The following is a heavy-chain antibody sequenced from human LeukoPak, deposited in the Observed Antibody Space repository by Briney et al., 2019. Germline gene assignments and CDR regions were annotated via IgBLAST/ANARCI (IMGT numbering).Heavy chain of an antibody. D-gene: IGHD3-3*01. CDR1: GGSISSYY. V-gene: IGHV4-38-2*02. J-gene: IGHJ5*02. Sequence: SETLSLTCTVSGGSISSYYWGWIRQPPGKGLEWIGSIYHSGSTYYTPSLKSRVTISVDTSKNQFSLKLSSVTAADTAVYYCARGDYDFWSGPWGQGTLVTVSS. CDR2: IYHSGST. CDR3: ARGDYDFWSGP.